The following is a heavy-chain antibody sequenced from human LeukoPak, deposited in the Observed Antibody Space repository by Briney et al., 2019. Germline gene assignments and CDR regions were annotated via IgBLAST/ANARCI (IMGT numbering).Heavy chain of an antibody. Sequence: SQTLSLTCTVSGGSISSYYWSWTRQPPGKGLEWIGYIYYSGSTNYNPSLKSRVTISVDTSKNQFSLKLSSVTAADTAVYYCARHRVRQWLVLGWFDPWGQGTLVTVSS. CDR3: ARHRVRQWLVLGWFDP. CDR2: IYYSGST. J-gene: IGHJ5*02. V-gene: IGHV4-59*08. D-gene: IGHD6-19*01. CDR1: GGSISSYY.